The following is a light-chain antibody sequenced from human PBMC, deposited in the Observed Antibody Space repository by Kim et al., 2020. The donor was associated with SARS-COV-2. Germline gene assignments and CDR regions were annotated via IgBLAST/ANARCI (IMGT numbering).Light chain of an antibody. CDR2: QDS. J-gene: IGLJ2*01. Sequence: SYELTQPPSVSVSPGQTASITCSGDKLGDKYACWYQQKPGQSPVLVIYQDSKRPSGIPERFSGSNSGNTATLTISGTQAMDEADSYCQAWDSSPLVFGG. V-gene: IGLV3-1*01. CDR3: QAWDSSPLV. CDR1: KLGDKY.